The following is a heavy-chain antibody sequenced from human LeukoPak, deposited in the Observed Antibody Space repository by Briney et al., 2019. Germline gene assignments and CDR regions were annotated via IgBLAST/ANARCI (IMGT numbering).Heavy chain of an antibody. CDR1: GGTFSSYA. CDR3: ARDLYYYGSGSNWFDP. CDR2: IIPIFGTA. D-gene: IGHD3-10*01. V-gene: IGHV1-69*01. Sequence: SVKVSCKASGGTFSSYAISWVRQAPGQGLEWMGGIIPIFGTANYAQKFQGRVTITADESTSTAYMELSSLRSEDTAVYYCARDLYYYGSGSNWFDPWGQGTLVTVSS. J-gene: IGHJ5*02.